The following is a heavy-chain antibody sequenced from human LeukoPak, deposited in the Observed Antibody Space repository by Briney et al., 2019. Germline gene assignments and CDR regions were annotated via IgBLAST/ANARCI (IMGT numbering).Heavy chain of an antibody. CDR1: GGSISSSSYY. CDR2: IYYSGST. V-gene: IGHV4-39*07. Sequence: SETLSLTCTVSGGSISSSSYYWGWIRQPPGKGLEWIGSIYYSGSTYYNPSLKSRVTISVDTSKNQFSLKLSSVTAADTAVYYCARDRGSRGVPAASNWFDPWGQGTLVTVSS. D-gene: IGHD2-2*01. J-gene: IGHJ5*02. CDR3: ARDRGSRGVPAASNWFDP.